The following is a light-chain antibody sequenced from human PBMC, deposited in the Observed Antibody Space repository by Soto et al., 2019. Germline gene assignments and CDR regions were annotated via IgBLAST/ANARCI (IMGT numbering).Light chain of an antibody. J-gene: IGKJ3*01. V-gene: IGKV3-20*01. CDR3: QQFGSSPGFT. CDR1: QSINNRY. Sequence: EIVLTQYPGTLSLSPGERATLSCRASQSINNRYLAWYQQKPGQAPRLLIYAASSRANGIPDRFSGSGSGTDFTLTISRLEPEDFAVYFCQQFGSSPGFTFGPGTKVDIK. CDR2: AAS.